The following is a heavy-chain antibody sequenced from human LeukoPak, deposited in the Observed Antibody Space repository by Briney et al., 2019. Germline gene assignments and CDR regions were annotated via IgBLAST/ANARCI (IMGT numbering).Heavy chain of an antibody. Sequence: TSETLSLTCTVSGGSISSYYWSWIRQPAGKGLEWIGRTYTSGSTNYNPSLKSRVTMSVDTSKNQFSLKLSSVTAADTAVYYCARRGKIAAAGILDAFDIWGQGTMVTVSS. CDR3: ARRGKIAAAGILDAFDI. V-gene: IGHV4-4*07. D-gene: IGHD6-13*01. CDR2: TYTSGST. J-gene: IGHJ3*02. CDR1: GGSISSYY.